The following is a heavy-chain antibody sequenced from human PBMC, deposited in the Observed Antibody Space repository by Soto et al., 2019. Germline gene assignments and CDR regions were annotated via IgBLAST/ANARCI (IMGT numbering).Heavy chain of an antibody. V-gene: IGHV4-4*02. J-gene: IGHJ4*02. CDR2: FYHSGST. CDR1: GGSISSDNW. D-gene: IGHD4-17*01. Sequence: QVQLQGSGPGLVKPSGTLSLTCAVSGGSISSDNWWSWVRQPPGKGLEWIGEFYHSGSTNYNPSLKSRVTISIDKSQNQFSLQLTSVTAADTAVYYGARSTVTDDCLGQGALDTVSS. CDR3: ARSTVTDDC.